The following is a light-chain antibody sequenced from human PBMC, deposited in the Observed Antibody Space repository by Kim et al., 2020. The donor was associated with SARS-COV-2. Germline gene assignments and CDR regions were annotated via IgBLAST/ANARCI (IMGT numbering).Light chain of an antibody. V-gene: IGKV1-39*01. Sequence: DIQMTQSPSSLSASVGDRVTITCRASQSISIYLNWYQQKPGKAPKLLIYAACSLQSGVPSRFSGSGSGTDFTLTISSLQPEDFATYYCQQSYSAPRTFGQGTKVGIK. J-gene: IGKJ1*01. CDR2: AAC. CDR3: QQSYSAPRT. CDR1: QSISIY.